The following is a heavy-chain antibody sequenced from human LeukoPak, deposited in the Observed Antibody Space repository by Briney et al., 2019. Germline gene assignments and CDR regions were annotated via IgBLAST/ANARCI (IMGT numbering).Heavy chain of an antibody. CDR3: ARPPYSSGWYLMY. CDR1: GFTFSAYW. D-gene: IGHD6-19*01. Sequence: GGSLRLSCAASGFTFSAYWMHWVRQAPGKGLEWVANIKQDGSDKYYVDSVKGRFTISRDNAKNSLYLQMNSLRAEDTAVYYCARPPYSSGWYLMYWGQGTLVTVSS. V-gene: IGHV3-7*01. CDR2: IKQDGSDK. J-gene: IGHJ4*02.